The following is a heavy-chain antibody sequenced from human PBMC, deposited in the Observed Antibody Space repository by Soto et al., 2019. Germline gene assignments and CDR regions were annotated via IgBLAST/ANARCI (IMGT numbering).Heavy chain of an antibody. Sequence: SETLSLTCTVSGGSVSSGSYYWSWIRQPPGKGLEWIGYIYYSGSTNYNPSLKSRVTISVDTSKNQFSLKLSSVTAADTAVYYCARVFAGYCSGGSCRNFDYWGQGTLVTVSS. CDR3: ARVFAGYCSGGSCRNFDY. CDR2: IYYSGST. J-gene: IGHJ4*02. V-gene: IGHV4-61*01. CDR1: GGSVSSGSYY. D-gene: IGHD2-15*01.